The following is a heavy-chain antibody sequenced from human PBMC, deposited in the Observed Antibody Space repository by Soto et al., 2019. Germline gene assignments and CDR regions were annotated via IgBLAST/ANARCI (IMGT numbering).Heavy chain of an antibody. D-gene: IGHD5-12*01. CDR2: IKSKTDGGTT. CDR3: TTDLDIVATIGFDY. J-gene: IGHJ4*02. V-gene: IGHV3-15*01. Sequence: PGGSLRLSCEASGGMFSSYVMNWVRQAPGKGLEWVGRIKSKTDGGTTDYAAPVKGRFTISRDDSKNTLYLQMNSLETEDTAVYYCTTDLDIVATIGFDYWGQGTLVTVSS. CDR1: GGMFSSYV.